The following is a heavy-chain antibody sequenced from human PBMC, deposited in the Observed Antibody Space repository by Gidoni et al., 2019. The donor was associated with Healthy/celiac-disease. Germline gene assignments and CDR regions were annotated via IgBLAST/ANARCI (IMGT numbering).Heavy chain of an antibody. CDR3: AREWGQPLYSGNYPPNGCDI. Sequence: QVPLVESGGGEVQPGRSLRLSCAASGFLLSRYGMHWVRQAPGKGLEWVAVIAYDGSKKYYADSVKGRFTISRDKSKNTLKLQMNSLRAEDTAVDYCAREWGQPLYSGNYPPNGCDIWGQGTMVTVSS. D-gene: IGHD1-26*01. CDR2: IAYDGSKK. V-gene: IGHV3-30-3*01. J-gene: IGHJ3*02. CDR1: GFLLSRYG.